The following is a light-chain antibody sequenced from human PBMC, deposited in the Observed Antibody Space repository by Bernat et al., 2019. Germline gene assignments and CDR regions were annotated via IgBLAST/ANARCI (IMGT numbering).Light chain of an antibody. J-gene: IGKJ4*01. Sequence: DIQMTQSPSSVSASIGDRVTITCRASQGIAKWLAWYQVKPGKAPKLLIYSASTLQNGVPSRFSGSGSWTDFTLTIDSLQPEDFATYYCQRTDSFPLTFGGGTAVEIK. V-gene: IGKV1-12*01. CDR1: QGIAKW. CDR2: SAS. CDR3: QRTDSFPLT.